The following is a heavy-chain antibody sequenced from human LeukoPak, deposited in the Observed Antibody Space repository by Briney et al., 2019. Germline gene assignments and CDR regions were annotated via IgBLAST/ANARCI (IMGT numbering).Heavy chain of an antibody. CDR1: GFTFSSYW. Sequence: PGRSLRLSCAASGFTFSSYWMSWVRQAPGKGLEWVANIKQDGSEKYYVDSVKGRFTISRDNAKNSLYLQMNSLRAEDTAVYYCASGYYYDSSGLPAYFDCWGQGTLVTVSS. CDR3: ASGYYYDSSGLPAYFDC. CDR2: IKQDGSEK. J-gene: IGHJ4*02. D-gene: IGHD3-22*01. V-gene: IGHV3-7*01.